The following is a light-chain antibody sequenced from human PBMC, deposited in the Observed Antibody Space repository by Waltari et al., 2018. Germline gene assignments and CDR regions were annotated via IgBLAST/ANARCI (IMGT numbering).Light chain of an antibody. CDR2: GDT. V-gene: IGLV1-40*01. CDR1: SSNIGAGYD. Sequence: QAVLTQPPSVSGAPGQSVTISCTGSSSNIGAGYDVHWYQQVPGTAPKLLIYGDTNRPSGVPARFSASKSGTSASLAITGLQAEDEADYYCSSYTTSSTWVFGGGTKLTVL. J-gene: IGLJ3*02. CDR3: SSYTTSSTWV.